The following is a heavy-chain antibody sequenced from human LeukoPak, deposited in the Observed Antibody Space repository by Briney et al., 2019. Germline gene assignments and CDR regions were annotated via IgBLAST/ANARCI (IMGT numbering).Heavy chain of an antibody. J-gene: IGHJ4*02. V-gene: IGHV4-59*01. CDR3: ARGGGSGWYFLDY. D-gene: IGHD6-19*01. Sequence: SETLSLACTVSGGSISSYYWSWIRQPAGKGLEWIGYIYYSGSTNYNPSLKSRVTISVDTSKNQFSLKLSSVTAADTAVYYCARGGGSGWYFLDYWGQGTLVTVSS. CDR1: GGSISSYY. CDR2: IYYSGST.